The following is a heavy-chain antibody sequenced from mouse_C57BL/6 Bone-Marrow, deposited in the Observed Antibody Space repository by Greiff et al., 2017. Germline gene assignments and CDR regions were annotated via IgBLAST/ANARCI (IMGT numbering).Heavy chain of an antibody. CDR2: IRSKSNNYAT. CDR3: VRQGYCGSSYGGYFDV. CDR1: GFSFNTYA. D-gene: IGHD1-1*01. Sequence: EVQGVESGGGLVQPKGSLKLSCAASGFSFNTYAMNWVRQAPGKGLEWVARIRSKSNNYATYYADSVKDRFTISRDDSESMLYLQMNNLKTEDTAMYYGVRQGYCGSSYGGYFDVWGTGTTVTVSS. J-gene: IGHJ1*03. V-gene: IGHV10-1*01.